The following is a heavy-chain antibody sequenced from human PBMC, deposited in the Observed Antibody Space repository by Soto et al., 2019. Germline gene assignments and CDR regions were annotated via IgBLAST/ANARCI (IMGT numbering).Heavy chain of an antibody. V-gene: IGHV1-8*01. Sequence: QVQLVQSGAEVKKPGASVKVSCKASGYTFTSYDINWVRQATGQGPEWMGWMNPNSGDTHYAQTFQGRVTITRNTPISPAYMERSSLRSEDTARYYCARWYGANSGDYWGQGTLVTVSS. CDR3: ARWYGANSGDY. CDR1: GYTFTSYD. J-gene: IGHJ4*02. D-gene: IGHD4-17*01. CDR2: MNPNSGDT.